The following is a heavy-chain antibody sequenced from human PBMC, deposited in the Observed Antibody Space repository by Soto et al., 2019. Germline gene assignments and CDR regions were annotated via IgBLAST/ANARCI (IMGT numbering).Heavy chain of an antibody. D-gene: IGHD3-3*01. Sequence: ASVKVSCKASGYTFTSYDINWVRQATGQGLERMGWMNPNSGNTGYAQKFQGRVTMTRNTSISTAYMELSSLRAEDTAVYYCARAAPYYDFWSGYYIYYYYYYMDVWGKGTTVTVSS. V-gene: IGHV1-8*01. CDR1: GYTFTSYD. J-gene: IGHJ6*03. CDR2: MNPNSGNT. CDR3: ARAAPYYDFWSGYYIYYYYYYMDV.